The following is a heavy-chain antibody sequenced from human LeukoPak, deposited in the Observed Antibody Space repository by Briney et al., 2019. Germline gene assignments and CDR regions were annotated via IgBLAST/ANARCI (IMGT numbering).Heavy chain of an antibody. CDR1: GSTFSSYA. CDR3: AKLTSASGAYGVDV. CDR2: ISGSGGSK. J-gene: IGHJ6*02. Sequence: GGSLRLSCAASGSTFSSYAMNWVRQAHGKGLEWVSTISGSGGSKHYADSVEGRFTISRDNSKNTVYLQMNSLRAEDTAIYYCAKLTSASGAYGVDVWGQGTTVTVSS. D-gene: IGHD3-10*01. V-gene: IGHV3-23*01.